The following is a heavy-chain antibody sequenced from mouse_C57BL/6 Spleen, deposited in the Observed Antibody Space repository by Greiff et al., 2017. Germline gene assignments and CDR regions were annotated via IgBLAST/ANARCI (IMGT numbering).Heavy chain of an antibody. Sequence: QVQLQQSGPGLVQPSQSLSITCTVSGFSLTSYGVHWVRQSPGKGLEWLGVIWSGGSTDYNAAFISRLSISKDNSKSQVFFKMNSLQADDTAIYYCARNEDYYGSSSYYWGQGTLVTVSA. J-gene: IGHJ3*01. CDR2: IWSGGST. CDR3: ARNEDYYGSSSYY. D-gene: IGHD1-1*01. V-gene: IGHV2-2*01. CDR1: GFSLTSYG.